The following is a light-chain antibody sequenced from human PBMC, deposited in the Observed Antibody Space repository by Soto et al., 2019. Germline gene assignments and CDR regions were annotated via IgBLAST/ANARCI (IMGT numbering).Light chain of an antibody. CDR3: QSYNDWPFA. Sequence: EIVMTQSPATQSVSPGERVTLSCRASESLFGFLAWYQHKPGQAPRLLIYGVSTKATGVPARFSGSGSATDFTLTITSLQSDDSAVYYCQSYNDWPFAFGQGTKLEI. CDR2: GVS. J-gene: IGKJ2*01. V-gene: IGKV3-15*01. CDR1: ESLFGF.